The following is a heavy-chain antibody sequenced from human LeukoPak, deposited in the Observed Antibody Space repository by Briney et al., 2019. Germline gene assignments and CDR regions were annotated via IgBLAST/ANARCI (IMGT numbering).Heavy chain of an antibody. J-gene: IGHJ4*02. CDR3: AKGRGGYYYGSGSYLGVFDY. CDR2: ISYDGSNK. CDR1: GFTFSSYG. Sequence: GGSLRLSCAASGFTFSSYGMHWVRQAPGKGLEWVAVISYDGSNKYYADSVKGRFTISRDNSKNTLYLQMNSLRAEDTAVYYCAKGRGGYYYGSGSYLGVFDYWGQGTLVTVSS. D-gene: IGHD3-10*01. V-gene: IGHV3-30*18.